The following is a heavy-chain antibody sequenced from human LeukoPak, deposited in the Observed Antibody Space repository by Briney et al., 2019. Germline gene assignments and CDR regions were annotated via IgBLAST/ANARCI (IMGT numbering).Heavy chain of an antibody. J-gene: IGHJ4*02. CDR2: IYPGDSDA. CDR1: GYSFTNYW. CDR3: ARLTSDFTPTY. D-gene: IGHD3-3*01. V-gene: IGHV5-51*01. Sequence: GESLKISCKDSGYSFTNYWIGWVRQMPGKGLEWMGLIYPGDSDARYSPSFQGQVTISADKSINTAYLQLSSLKASDTAMYYCARLTSDFTPTYWGPGTLVTVSS.